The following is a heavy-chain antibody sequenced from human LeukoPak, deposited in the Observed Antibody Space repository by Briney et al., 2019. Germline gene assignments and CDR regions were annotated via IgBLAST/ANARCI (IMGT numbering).Heavy chain of an antibody. CDR2: IYYSGST. V-gene: IGHV4-39*01. CDR3: ARHVGGCSGGNCYSFGYFDY. J-gene: IGHJ4*02. Sequence: SETLSLTCTVSGGSISSSSYYWGWIRQPPGKGLEWIGSIYYSGSTYYNPSLKSRVTISSDTSKNQFSLKLSSVTAADTAAYYCARHVGGCSGGNCYSFGYFDYWGQGTLVTVSS. D-gene: IGHD2-15*01. CDR1: GGSISSSSYY.